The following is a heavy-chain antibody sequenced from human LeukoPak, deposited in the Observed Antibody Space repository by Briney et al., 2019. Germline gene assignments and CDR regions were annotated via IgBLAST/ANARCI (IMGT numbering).Heavy chain of an antibody. V-gene: IGHV1-2*06. Sequence: ASVKVSCKASGYTFTGYYMHWVRQAPGQGLEWLGRINPNTGGTDESQNFQGRVNMARDTSMNTACMELSRLRADETAVYYCSRYRSVYSYGEPLDHWGQGTLVIVSS. CDR3: SRYRSVYSYGEPLDH. CDR1: GYTFTGYY. CDR2: INPNTGGT. D-gene: IGHD5-18*01. J-gene: IGHJ4*02.